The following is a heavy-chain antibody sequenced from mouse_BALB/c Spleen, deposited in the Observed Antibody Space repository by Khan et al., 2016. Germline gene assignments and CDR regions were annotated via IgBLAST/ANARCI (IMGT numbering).Heavy chain of an antibody. J-gene: IGHJ3*01. CDR3: ARWGYDYAWFAY. D-gene: IGHD2-4*01. CDR1: GYSFTNYG. V-gene: IGHV9-3*02. Sequence: QIQLVQSGPELKKPGETVKISCKASGYSFTNYGMNWVKQAPGTGLKWMGWIDTNTGEPTYAEEFKGRFAFSLETSAITAYLQINNLKNDDTATYFCARWGYDYAWFAYWGQGTLVTVSA. CDR2: IDTNTGEP.